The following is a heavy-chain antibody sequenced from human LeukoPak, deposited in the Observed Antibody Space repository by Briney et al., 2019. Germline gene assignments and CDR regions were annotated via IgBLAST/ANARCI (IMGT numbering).Heavy chain of an antibody. CDR3: ARVDCSSTSCYEFDY. Sequence: GGSLRLSCAASGFTFSDYYMSWIRQAPGKGLEWAPYIRSSGSTIYYADSVKGRFTISRDNAKNSLYLQMNSLRAEDTAVYYCARVDCSSTSCYEFDYWGQGTLVTVSS. CDR1: GFTFSDYY. CDR2: IRSSGSTI. D-gene: IGHD2-2*01. V-gene: IGHV3-11*04. J-gene: IGHJ4*02.